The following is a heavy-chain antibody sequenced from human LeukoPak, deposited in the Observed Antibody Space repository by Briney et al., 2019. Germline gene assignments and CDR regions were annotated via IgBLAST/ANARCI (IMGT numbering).Heavy chain of an antibody. CDR1: GGSISSYY. D-gene: IGHD2-15*01. CDR3: ARRQRYCSGGSCYNAFDI. CDR2: IYYSGST. Sequence: TSETLSLTCTVSGGSISSYYWSWIRQPPGKGLEWIGYIYYSGSTNYNPSLKSRVTISVDTSKNQFSLKLSSVTAADTAVYYCARRQRYCSGGSCYNAFDIWGQGTMVTVSS. V-gene: IGHV4-59*01. J-gene: IGHJ3*02.